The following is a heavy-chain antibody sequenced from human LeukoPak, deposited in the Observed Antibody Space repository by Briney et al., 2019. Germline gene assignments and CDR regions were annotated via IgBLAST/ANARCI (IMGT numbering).Heavy chain of an antibody. V-gene: IGHV3-11*01. CDR1: GFTFSNYY. D-gene: IGHD6-19*01. J-gene: IGHJ1*01. CDR2: ISDSGNTI. CDR3: ARSTLPGRSGRTVFFQH. Sequence: AGGSLRLSCAASGFTFSNYYMTWIRQAPGKGLQWISFISDSGNTIYYADSVEGRFTISRDNAKNSLYLQMHSLRAEDTAMYYCARSTLPGRSGRTVFFQHWGQGTLVTVSS.